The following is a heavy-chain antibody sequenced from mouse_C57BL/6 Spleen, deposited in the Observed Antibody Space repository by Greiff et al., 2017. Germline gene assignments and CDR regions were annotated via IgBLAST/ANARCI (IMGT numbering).Heavy chain of an antibody. CDR2: INPYNGGT. CDR3: ARSGYPSYWYFDG. J-gene: IGHJ1*03. D-gene: IGHD3-1*01. CDR1: GYTFTDYY. Sequence: VQLQQSGPVLVKPGASVKMSCKASGYTFTDYYMNWVKQSHGKSLEWIGVINPYNGGTSYNQKFKGKATLTVDKSSSTAYMELNSLTSEDSAVYYCARSGYPSYWYFDGWGTGTTVTVSS. V-gene: IGHV1-19*01.